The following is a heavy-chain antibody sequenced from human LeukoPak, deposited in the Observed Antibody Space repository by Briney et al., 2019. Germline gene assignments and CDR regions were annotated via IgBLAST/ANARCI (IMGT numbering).Heavy chain of an antibody. Sequence: ASVKVSCKASGYTITGYYMHLVRQASGQGLEWMGWINPNSGGTNYAQKFQGRVTMTRDTSISTAYMELSRLRSDDTAVYYCARDSGRAYYFDYWGQGTLVTVSS. CDR3: ARDSGRAYYFDY. V-gene: IGHV1-2*02. D-gene: IGHD3-10*01. CDR1: GYTITGYY. J-gene: IGHJ4*02. CDR2: INPNSGGT.